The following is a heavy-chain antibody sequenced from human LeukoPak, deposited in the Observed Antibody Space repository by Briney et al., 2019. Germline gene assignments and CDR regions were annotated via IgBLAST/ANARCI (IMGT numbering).Heavy chain of an antibody. CDR3: VTIGLWFGESSETYFDY. D-gene: IGHD3-10*01. CDR1: GFTFSSYG. CDR2: ISYDGSNK. V-gene: IGHV3-30*19. J-gene: IGHJ4*02. Sequence: GGSLRLSCAASGFTFSSYGMHWVRQAPGKGLEWVAVISYDGSNKYYADSVKGRFTISRDNSKNTLYLQMNSLRAEDTAVYYCVTIGLWFGESSETYFDYWGQGTLVTVSS.